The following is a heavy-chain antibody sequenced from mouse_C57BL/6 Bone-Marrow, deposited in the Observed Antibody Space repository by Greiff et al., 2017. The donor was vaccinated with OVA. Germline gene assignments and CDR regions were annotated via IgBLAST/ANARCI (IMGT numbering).Heavy chain of an antibody. CDR1: GFTFSSYG. D-gene: IGHD1-1*01. CDR3: ARSTHDYGRLYAMDY. Sequence: EVHLVESGGDLVKPGGSLKLSCAASGFTFSSYGMSWVRQTPDKRLEWVATISSGGSYTYYPDSVKGRFTISRDNAKNTLYLQMSSLKSEDTAMYYCARSTHDYGRLYAMDYWGQGTSVTVSS. CDR2: ISSGGSYT. J-gene: IGHJ4*01. V-gene: IGHV5-6*01.